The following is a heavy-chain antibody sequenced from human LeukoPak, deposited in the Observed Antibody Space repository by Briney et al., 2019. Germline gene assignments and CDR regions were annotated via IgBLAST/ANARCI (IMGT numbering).Heavy chain of an antibody. D-gene: IGHD3-10*01. CDR3: ARNRPFEF. J-gene: IGHJ4*02. V-gene: IGHV4-59*01. CDR2: IYYSGSP. Sequence: PSETLSLTCTVSGGSISSYYWSWIRQPPGKGLEYIGYIYYSGSPNYNPSLKSRVTMSVDTSKNQFSLKLISVTAADTAVYYCARNRPFEFWGQGTLVTVSS. CDR1: GGSISSYY.